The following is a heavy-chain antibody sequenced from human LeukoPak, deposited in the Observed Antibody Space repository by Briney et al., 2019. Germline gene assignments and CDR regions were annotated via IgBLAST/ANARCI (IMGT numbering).Heavy chain of an antibody. Sequence: GSLRLSCAASGFTFSSYAMSWVRQAPGKGLEWVSAISGSGGSTYYADSVKGRFTISRDNSKNTLYLQMNSLRAEDTAVYYCAESPGYDFWSGYQYYFDYWGQGTLVTVSS. CDR3: AESPGYDFWSGYQYYFDY. CDR1: GFTFSSYA. J-gene: IGHJ4*02. D-gene: IGHD3-3*01. CDR2: ISGSGGST. V-gene: IGHV3-23*01.